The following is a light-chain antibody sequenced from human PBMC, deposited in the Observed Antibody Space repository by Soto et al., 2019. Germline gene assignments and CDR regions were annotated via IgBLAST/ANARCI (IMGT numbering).Light chain of an antibody. CDR3: QHYDNLVT. CDR1: QDIRKF. J-gene: IGKJ3*01. Sequence: DIQMPQSPSSLSASVGDRVTITCQASQDIRKFLNWYQQKHGKAPKLLINDASNLETGVPSRFSGSGSGTDFTFTINSLQPEDIATYYCQHYDNLVTFGPGTTVDIK. CDR2: DAS. V-gene: IGKV1-33*01.